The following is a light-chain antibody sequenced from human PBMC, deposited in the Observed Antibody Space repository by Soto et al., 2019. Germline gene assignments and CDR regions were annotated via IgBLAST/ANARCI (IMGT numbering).Light chain of an antibody. V-gene: IGKV1-39*01. Sequence: DVPMTQSPSSLSASVGDRVTITCRAGQSIRSYLNWYQQKPGKAPKLLIYAASSLQSVVPSRFSGSGSGTDFTLTISSLQPEDVATYYCQQSYSTPQTFGQGTKVEIK. CDR3: QQSYSTPQT. J-gene: IGKJ1*01. CDR2: AAS. CDR1: QSIRSY.